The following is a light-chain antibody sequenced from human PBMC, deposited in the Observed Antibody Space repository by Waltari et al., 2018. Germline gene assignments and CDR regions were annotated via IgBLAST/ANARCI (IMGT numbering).Light chain of an antibody. Sequence: SYELTQPPSVSVSPGQTASIICPREKLSHQYVCWYQQKAGQSPVLVIFQDNKRPSGIPERFSGSNSGNTATLTISGTQAMDEADYYCQACDSSTACVFGGGTKLTVL. J-gene: IGLJ2*01. V-gene: IGLV3-1*01. CDR1: KLSHQY. CDR3: QACDSSTACV. CDR2: QDN.